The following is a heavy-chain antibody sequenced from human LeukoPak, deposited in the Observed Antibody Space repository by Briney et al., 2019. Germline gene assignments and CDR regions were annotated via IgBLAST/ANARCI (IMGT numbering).Heavy chain of an antibody. CDR2: IRSKANSYAT. CDR3: TRGYGDYGFDY. CDR1: GFTFSGSA. Sequence: PGGSLRLFCAASGFTFSGSAMHWVRQASGKGLEWVGRIRSKANSYATAYAASVKGRFTISRDDSKNTAYLQMNSLKTEDTAVYYCTRGYGDYGFDYWGQGTLVTVSS. J-gene: IGHJ4*02. V-gene: IGHV3-73*01. D-gene: IGHD4-17*01.